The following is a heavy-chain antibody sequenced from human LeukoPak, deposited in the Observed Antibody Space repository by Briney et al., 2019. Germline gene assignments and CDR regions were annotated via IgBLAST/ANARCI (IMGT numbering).Heavy chain of an antibody. CDR3: AREGDDSSGYYFSVGFDY. V-gene: IGHV3-7*01. Sequence: LAGGSLRLSCAASGFTFSSYWMSWVRQAPGKGLEWVANIKQDGSEKYYVDSVKGRFTISRDNAKNSLYLQMNSLRAEDTAVYYCAREGDDSSGYYFSVGFDYWGQGTLVTVSS. CDR2: IKQDGSEK. J-gene: IGHJ4*02. CDR1: GFTFSSYW. D-gene: IGHD3-22*01.